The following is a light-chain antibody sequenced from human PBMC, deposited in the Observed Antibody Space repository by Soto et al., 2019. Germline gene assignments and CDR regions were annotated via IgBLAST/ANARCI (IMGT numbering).Light chain of an antibody. J-gene: IGLJ1*01. CDR2: EVS. CDR3: SSHTTYSTRI. Sequence: QSVLTQPASVSGSPGQSIAISCTGTSSDIGSYNYVSWYQQHPGKAPKLIIHEVSNRPSGISDHFSGSKSGNTASLTISGFQADDEADYYCSSHTTYSTRIFGTGTKVTVL. V-gene: IGLV2-14*01. CDR1: SSDIGSYNY.